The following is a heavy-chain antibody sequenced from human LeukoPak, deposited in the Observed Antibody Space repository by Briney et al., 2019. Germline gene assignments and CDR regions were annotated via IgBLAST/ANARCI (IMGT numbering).Heavy chain of an antibody. CDR3: AKGGSSWGTVAEYFQH. CDR2: ISYDGSNK. CDR1: GFTFSSYA. D-gene: IGHD6-13*01. J-gene: IGHJ1*01. V-gene: IGHV3-30-3*01. Sequence: GRSLRLSCAASGFTFSSYAMHWVRQAPGKGLEWVAVISYDGSNKYYADSVKGRFTISRDNSKNTLYLQINSLRAEDTAVYYCAKGGSSWGTVAEYFQHWGQGTLVTVSS.